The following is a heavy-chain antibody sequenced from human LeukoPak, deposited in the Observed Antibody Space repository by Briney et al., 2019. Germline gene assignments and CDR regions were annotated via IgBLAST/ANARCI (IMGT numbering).Heavy chain of an antibody. CDR1: GGSFSGYY. Sequence: SETLSLTCAVYGGSFSGYYWSWIRQPPGKGLEWIEEINHSGGTNYNPSLKSRVTISVDTSKNQFSLKLSSVTAADTAVYYCARVRGRGYCSSTSCSDAFDIWGQGTMVTVSS. V-gene: IGHV4-34*01. D-gene: IGHD2-2*01. CDR3: ARVRGRGYCSSTSCSDAFDI. J-gene: IGHJ3*02. CDR2: INHSGGT.